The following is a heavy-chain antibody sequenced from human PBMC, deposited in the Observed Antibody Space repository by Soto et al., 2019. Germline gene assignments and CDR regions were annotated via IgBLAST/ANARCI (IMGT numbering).Heavy chain of an antibody. V-gene: IGHV1-24*01. CDR2: FDPEDGET. CDR1: GYTLTELS. Sequence: QVQLVQSGAEVKKPGASVKVSCKVSGYTLTELSMHWVRQAPGKGLEWMGGFDPEDGETIYAQKFQGRVTMTEDTSTYTAYMELSSLRSEDTAVYYCATGGASYGGNSRPLDVWGQGTTVTVSS. D-gene: IGHD4-17*01. J-gene: IGHJ6*02. CDR3: ATGGASYGGNSRPLDV.